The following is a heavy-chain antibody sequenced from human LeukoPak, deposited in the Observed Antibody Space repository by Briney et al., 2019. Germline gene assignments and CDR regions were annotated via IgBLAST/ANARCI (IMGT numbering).Heavy chain of an antibody. CDR3: AREIAAAGTYYYYGMDV. CDR1: GFTFSSYS. V-gene: IGHV3-21*01. J-gene: IGHJ6*02. CDR2: ISSSSSYI. D-gene: IGHD6-13*01. Sequence: AGSLTLSCAASGFTFSSYSMNWVRQAPRKGLEWVSSISSSSSYIYYTDSVKGRFTISRDNAKNSLYLKMNSLRAEDTAVYYCAREIAAAGTYYYYGMDVWGQGTTVTVSS.